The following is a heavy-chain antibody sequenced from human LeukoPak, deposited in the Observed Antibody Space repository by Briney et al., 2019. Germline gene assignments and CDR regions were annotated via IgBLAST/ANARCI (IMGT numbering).Heavy chain of an antibody. J-gene: IGHJ5*02. D-gene: IGHD3-3*01. CDR2: INHSGST. Sequence: SETLSLTCTVSGGSISSYYWSWIRQPPGKGLEWIGEINHSGSTNYNPSLKSRVTISVDTSKNQFSLKLSSVTAADTAVYYCARRRITIFGVVSKRGEQNWFDPWGQGTLVTVSS. CDR1: GGSISSYY. V-gene: IGHV4-34*01. CDR3: ARRRITIFGVVSKRGEQNWFDP.